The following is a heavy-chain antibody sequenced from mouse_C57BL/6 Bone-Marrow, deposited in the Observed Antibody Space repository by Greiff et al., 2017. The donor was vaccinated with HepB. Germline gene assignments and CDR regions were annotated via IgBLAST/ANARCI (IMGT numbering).Heavy chain of an antibody. CDR2: IYPGSGNT. V-gene: IGHV1-76*01. J-gene: IGHJ4*01. CDR3: ARGYYDYDAGGDYYAMDY. D-gene: IGHD2-4*01. Sequence: QVQLKESGAELVRPGASVKLSCKASGYTFTDYYINWVKQRPGQGLEWIARIYPGSGNTYYNEKFKGKATLTAEKSSSTAYMQLSSLTSEDSAVYFCARGYYDYDAGGDYYAMDYWGQGTSVTVSS. CDR1: GYTFTDYY.